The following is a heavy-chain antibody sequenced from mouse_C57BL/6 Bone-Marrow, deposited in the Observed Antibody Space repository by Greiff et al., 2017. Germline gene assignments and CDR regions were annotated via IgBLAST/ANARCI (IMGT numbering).Heavy chain of an antibody. D-gene: IGHD2-5*01. V-gene: IGHV1-47*01. CDR3: ARGSNYGGYYFDY. Sequence: VKLVESGAELVKPGASVKMSCKASGYTFTTYPIEWMKQNHGKSLEWIGNFHPYNDDTKYNEKFKGKATLTVEKSSSTVYLELSRLTSDDSAVYYCARGSNYGGYYFDYWGQGTTLTVSS. CDR1: GYTFTTYP. J-gene: IGHJ2*01. CDR2: FHPYNDDT.